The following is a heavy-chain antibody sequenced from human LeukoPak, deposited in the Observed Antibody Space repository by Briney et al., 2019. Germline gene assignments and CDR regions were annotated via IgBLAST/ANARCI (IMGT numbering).Heavy chain of an antibody. D-gene: IGHD1-26*01. CDR2: IRYDGSNK. CDR1: GFTFSSYG. Sequence: GGSLRLSCAASGFTFSSYGIHWVRQAPGKGPEWVAFIRYDGSNKYYTDSVKGRFTISRDNSKNTLYLQMNSLRAEDTAVYYCAKGRGWEASYYYYYMDVWGKGTTVTISS. CDR3: AKGRGWEASYYYYYMDV. V-gene: IGHV3-30*02. J-gene: IGHJ6*03.